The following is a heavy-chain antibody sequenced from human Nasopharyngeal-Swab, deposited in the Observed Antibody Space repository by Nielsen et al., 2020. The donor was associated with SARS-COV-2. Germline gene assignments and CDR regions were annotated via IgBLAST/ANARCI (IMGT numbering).Heavy chain of an antibody. CDR3: ARDRSTPDYYYGMDV. J-gene: IGHJ6*02. D-gene: IGHD2-15*01. CDR1: GFTFSDYY. V-gene: IGHV3-11*01. Sequence: GGSLRLSCAASGFTFSDYYMSWIRQAPGKGLEWVSYISSSGSTLNNVDSVKGRFTISRDNAKKALYLQMNSLGAEDTAVYYCARDRSTPDYYYGMDVWGQGTTVAVSS. CDR2: ISSSGSTL.